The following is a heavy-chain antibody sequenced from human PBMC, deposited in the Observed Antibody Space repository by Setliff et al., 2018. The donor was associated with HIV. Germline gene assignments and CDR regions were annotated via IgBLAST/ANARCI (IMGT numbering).Heavy chain of an antibody. D-gene: IGHD4-17*01. CDR2: IYYSGTT. CDR1: AGSISTSSYY. Sequence: SETLSLTCTVSAGSISTSSYYWGWIRQPPGKGLEWIGSIYYSGTTYYNPSLKSRVTISVDTSKNQFSLNLTSVTAADTAVYYCARSDGDYSYYFDYWGQGTLVTVSS. J-gene: IGHJ4*02. V-gene: IGHV4-39*01. CDR3: ARSDGDYSYYFDY.